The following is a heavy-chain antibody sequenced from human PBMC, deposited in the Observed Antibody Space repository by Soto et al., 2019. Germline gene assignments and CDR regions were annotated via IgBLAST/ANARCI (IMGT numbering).Heavy chain of an antibody. Sequence: GGSLRLSCAGSGFTFSSYCVRWVRQAPGKGLEWVSSVGHTGSYTNYADSVKGRFTISRDNSKNTLYLQMNSLRAEDTAIYYSGSTNYNPSLKSRVTISVDTSKNQFSLKLSSVTAADTAVYYCARLGDYDFWSGYYTSYYYYYYMDVWGKGTTVTVSS. V-gene: IGHV3-23*01. J-gene: IGHJ6*03. CDR1: GFTFSSYC. D-gene: IGHD3-10*01. CDR2: VGHTGSYT. CDR3: GSTNYNPSLKSRVTISVDTSKNQFSLKLSSVTAADTAVYYCARLGDYDFWSGYYTSYYYYYYMDV.